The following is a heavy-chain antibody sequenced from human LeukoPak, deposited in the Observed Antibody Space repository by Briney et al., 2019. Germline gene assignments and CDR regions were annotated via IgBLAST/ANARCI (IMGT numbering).Heavy chain of an antibody. Sequence: GGSLRLSCAASRFTFRDFAMHWVRQAPGKGLEWVASIPYDGSDQYYADSVKGRFTVSRDNSRNTLYLQMNSLRPEDTAVYYCALRDYPNRADYWGQGTLVTVSS. D-gene: IGHD1-14*01. CDR3: ALRDYPNRADY. CDR2: IPYDGSDQ. J-gene: IGHJ4*02. CDR1: RFTFRDFA. V-gene: IGHV3-30*02.